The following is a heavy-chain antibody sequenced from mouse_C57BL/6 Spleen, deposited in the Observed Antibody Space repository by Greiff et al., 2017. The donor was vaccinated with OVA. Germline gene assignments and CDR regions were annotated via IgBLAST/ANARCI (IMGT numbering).Heavy chain of an antibody. CDR2: IHPNSGST. Sequence: QVQLQQPGAELVKPGASVKLSCKASGYTFTSYWMHWVKQRPGQGLEWIGMIHPNSGSTNYNEKFKSKATLTVDKSSSTAYMQLSSLTSKDSAVYYCARYGFRYGSSYAMDYWGQGTSVTVSS. D-gene: IGHD1-1*01. V-gene: IGHV1-64*01. CDR3: ARYGFRYGSSYAMDY. CDR1: GYTFTSYW. J-gene: IGHJ4*01.